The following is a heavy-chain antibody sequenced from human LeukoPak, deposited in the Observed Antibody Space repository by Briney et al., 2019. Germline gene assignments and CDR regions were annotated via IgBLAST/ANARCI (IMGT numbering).Heavy chain of an antibody. CDR1: GFTFDNYG. D-gene: IGHD3-22*01. V-gene: IGHV3-20*04. CDR2: IHWNGGRT. J-gene: IGHJ3*02. Sequence: GGSLRLSCAASGFTFDNYGINWVRQAPGKGLEWVSRIHWNGGRTGYADSVKGRFTISRDNAKNSLYLQMNSLRAEDTALYYCAKDRSSGYYDAFDIWGQGTMVTVSS. CDR3: AKDRSSGYYDAFDI.